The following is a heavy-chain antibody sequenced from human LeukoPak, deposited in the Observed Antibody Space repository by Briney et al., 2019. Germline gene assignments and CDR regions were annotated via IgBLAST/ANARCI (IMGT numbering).Heavy chain of an antibody. Sequence: GASVKVSCKASGGTFSSYAISWVRQAPGQGLEWMARIIAILGIANYAQSLQGRVTITGDKSTNTAYMELNSLRAEDTAVYYCAREARFSTTPTDYWGQGTLVTVSS. J-gene: IGHJ4*02. CDR2: IIAILGIA. CDR1: GGTFSSYA. D-gene: IGHD3-3*01. CDR3: AREARFSTTPTDY. V-gene: IGHV1-69*04.